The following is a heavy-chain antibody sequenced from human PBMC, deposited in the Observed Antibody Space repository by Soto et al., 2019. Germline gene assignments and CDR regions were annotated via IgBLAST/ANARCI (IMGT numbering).Heavy chain of an antibody. CDR2: IHAEGSST. V-gene: IGHV3-74*01. J-gene: IGHJ4*02. CDR1: GLTFSNYW. CDR3: HTDIASDY. Sequence: EVQLVESGGDLVQPGGSLRLSCAASGLTFSNYWMQWVRQVPGKGLVWVSGIHAEGSSTTYADSVKGRFTISRDNAKNTLYLHMNSLRAEDAAVYYCHTDIASDYWGQGTLVTVSS. D-gene: IGHD2-15*01.